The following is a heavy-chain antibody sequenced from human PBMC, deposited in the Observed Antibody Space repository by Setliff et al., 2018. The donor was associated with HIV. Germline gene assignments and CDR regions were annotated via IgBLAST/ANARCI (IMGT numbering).Heavy chain of an antibody. J-gene: IGHJ4*02. D-gene: IGHD3-22*01. CDR3: ARDPKHSSSGDLEY. CDR1: GESFSGYY. Sequence: PSETLSLTCAVYGESFSGYYWSWIRQPPGEGLEWIGEINHSGSTNYNPSLKSRVTISVDSSKNQFSLKLTSLTAADTAVYYCARDPKHSSSGDLEYWGQGTLVTVSS. V-gene: IGHV4-34*01. CDR2: INHSGST.